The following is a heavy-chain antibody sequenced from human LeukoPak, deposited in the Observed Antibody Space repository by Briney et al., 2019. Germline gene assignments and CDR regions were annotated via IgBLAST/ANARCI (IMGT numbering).Heavy chain of an antibody. CDR1: GGSISSSSYY. D-gene: IGHD3-22*01. J-gene: IGHJ2*01. V-gene: IGHV4-39*01. CDR3: ARSYYYDSSGYPWYFDL. Sequence: PSETLSLTCTVSGGSISSSSYYWGWIRQPPGKGLEWIGSIYYSGSTYYNPSLKSRVTISVDTSKNQFSLKLSSVTAADTAVYYCARSYYYDSSGYPWYFDLWGRGTLVTVPS. CDR2: IYYSGST.